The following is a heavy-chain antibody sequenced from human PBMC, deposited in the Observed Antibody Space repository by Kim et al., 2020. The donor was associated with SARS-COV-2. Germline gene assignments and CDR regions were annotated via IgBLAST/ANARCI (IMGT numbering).Heavy chain of an antibody. V-gene: IGHV4-59*01. J-gene: IGHJ5*02. D-gene: IGHD3-10*01. Sequence: NPSLKSRVTISVDTSKNQFSLKLSSVTAADTAVYYCARVKYGSGRGWFDPWGQGTLVTVSS. CDR3: ARVKYGSGRGWFDP.